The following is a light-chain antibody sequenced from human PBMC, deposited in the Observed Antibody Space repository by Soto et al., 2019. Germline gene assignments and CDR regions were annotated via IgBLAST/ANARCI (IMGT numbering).Light chain of an antibody. V-gene: IGKV3-20*01. CDR3: QQYGDSPET. CDR2: AAS. CDR1: HRVRNDH. J-gene: IGKJ1*01. Sequence: PGARATLSCRASHRVRNDHLAWYQHRPGQAPRILIYAASARATGIPDRFSGSGSATDFTLTINRLEAEDFAVYYCQQYGDSPETFGQGTKVEL.